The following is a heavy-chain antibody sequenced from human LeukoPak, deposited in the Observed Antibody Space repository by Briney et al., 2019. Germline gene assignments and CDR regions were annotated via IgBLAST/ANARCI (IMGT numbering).Heavy chain of an antibody. J-gene: IGHJ4*02. D-gene: IGHD3-22*01. V-gene: IGHV3-30*18. CDR3: AKDYYDSSGYYYGTN. Sequence: PGRSLRLSCAASGFTFSSFGMHWVRQAPGKGLEWVALISHDGSNKYYADSVKGRFTISRDNSKNTLYLQMNSPRAEDTAVYYCAKDYYDSSGYYYGTNWGQGTLVTVSS. CDR2: ISHDGSNK. CDR1: GFTFSSFG.